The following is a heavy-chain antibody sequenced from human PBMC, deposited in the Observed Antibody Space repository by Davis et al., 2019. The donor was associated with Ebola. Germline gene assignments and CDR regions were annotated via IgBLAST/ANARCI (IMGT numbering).Heavy chain of an antibody. CDR2: INHSGST. Sequence: MPSETLSLTCAVYGGSFSGYYWSXXXXXXXXGLEWIGEINHSGSTNYNPSLKSRVTISVDTSKNQFSLKLSSVTAADTAVYYCARLGPRFLEWLFWFDPWGQGTLVTVSS. D-gene: IGHD3-3*01. CDR3: ARLGPRFLEWLFWFDP. J-gene: IGHJ5*02. V-gene: IGHV4-34*01. CDR1: GGSFSGYY.